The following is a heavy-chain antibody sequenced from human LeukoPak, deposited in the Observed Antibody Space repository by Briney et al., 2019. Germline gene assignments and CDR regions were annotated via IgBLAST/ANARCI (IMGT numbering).Heavy chain of an antibody. Sequence: SETLSLTCAVSGYSISSGYYWGWIRQPPGKGLEWIGSIYYSGSTYYNPSLKSRVTISVDTSKNQFSLKLSSVTAADTAVYYCASYDYVWGSSDYWGQGTLVTVSS. CDR3: ASYDYVWGSSDY. J-gene: IGHJ4*02. D-gene: IGHD3-16*01. CDR2: IYYSGST. V-gene: IGHV4-38-2*01. CDR1: GYSISSGYY.